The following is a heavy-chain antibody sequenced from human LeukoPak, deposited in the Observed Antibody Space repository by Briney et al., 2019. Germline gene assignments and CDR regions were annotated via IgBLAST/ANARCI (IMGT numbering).Heavy chain of an antibody. CDR3: ARAYCGGDCYDNWFDP. CDR2: INHSGST. D-gene: IGHD2-21*02. Sequence: PSETLSLTCTVSGGSISGYYWSWIRQPPGKGLEWIGEINHSGSTNYNPSLKSRVTISVDTSKNQFSLKLSSVTAADTAVYYCARAYCGGDCYDNWFDPWGQGTLVTVSS. V-gene: IGHV4-34*01. CDR1: GGSISGYY. J-gene: IGHJ5*02.